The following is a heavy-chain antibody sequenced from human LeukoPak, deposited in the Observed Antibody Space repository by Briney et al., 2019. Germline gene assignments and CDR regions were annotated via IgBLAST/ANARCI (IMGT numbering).Heavy chain of an antibody. J-gene: IGHJ2*01. Sequence: SETLSLTCTVSGGSITSRSSYWGWIRQTPGKGLEWIGSIYYPGNTYYNPSLQSRVTISFDTSRNQFSLRLTSVTAADTAVYYCAKDGYYDSSAYYYVRYFDLWGRGTLVTVSS. CDR2: IYYPGNT. CDR1: GGSITSRSSY. V-gene: IGHV4-39*07. D-gene: IGHD3-22*01. CDR3: AKDGYYDSSAYYYVRYFDL.